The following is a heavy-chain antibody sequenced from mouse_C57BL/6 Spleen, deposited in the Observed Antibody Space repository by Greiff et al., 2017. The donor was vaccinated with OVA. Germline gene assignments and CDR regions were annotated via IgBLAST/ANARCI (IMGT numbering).Heavy chain of an antibody. V-gene: IGHV4-1*01. CDR3: ARENYYGSSGAMDY. J-gene: IGHJ4*01. CDR1: GIDFSRYW. D-gene: IGHD1-1*01. CDR2: INPDSSTI. Sequence: EVKLMESGGGLVQPGGSLKLSCAASGIDFSRYWMSWVRRAPGKGLEWIGEINPDSSTINYAPSLKDKFIISRDNAKNTLYLQMSKVRSEDTALYYCARENYYGSSGAMDYWGQGTSVTVSS.